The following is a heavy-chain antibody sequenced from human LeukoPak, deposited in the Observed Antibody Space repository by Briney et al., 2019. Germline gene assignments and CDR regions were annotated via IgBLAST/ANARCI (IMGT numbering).Heavy chain of an antibody. CDR3: TREDNWYFDL. CDR2: ISPSGSTI. J-gene: IGHJ2*01. CDR1: GFTFSGYG. V-gene: IGHV3-48*04. Sequence: GGSLRLSCAASGFTFSGYGMNWVRQAPGKGLEWVSYISPSGSTIYYADSVKGRFTISRDNAKSSLYLQLNSLTAEDTAVYYCTREDNWYFDLWGRGTLVTVSS.